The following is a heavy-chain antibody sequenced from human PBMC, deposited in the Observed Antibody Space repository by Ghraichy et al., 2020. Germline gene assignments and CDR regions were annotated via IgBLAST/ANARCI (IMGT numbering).Heavy chain of an antibody. D-gene: IGHD5-24*01. CDR3: AREGGGDGYNLWDY. CDR2: IYHSGST. CDR1: GGSISSSNW. V-gene: IGHV4-4*02. J-gene: IGHJ4*02. Sequence: SETLSLTCAVSGGSISSSNWWSWVRQPPGKGLEWIGEIYHSGSTNYNPSLKSRVTISVDKSKNQFSLKLSSVTAADTAVYYCAREGGGDGYNLWDYWGQGTLVTVSS.